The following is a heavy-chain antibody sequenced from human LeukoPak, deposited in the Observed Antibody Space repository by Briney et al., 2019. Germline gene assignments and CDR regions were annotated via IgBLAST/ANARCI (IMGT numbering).Heavy chain of an antibody. J-gene: IGHJ4*02. D-gene: IGHD6-19*01. CDR1: GFIFDNYA. CDR3: ARESETSGWYDY. V-gene: IGHV3-43*02. Sequence: GGSLRLSCAAPGFIFDNYAIHWVRQAPGKGLEWVSLISGDGGSTFYADSVRGRFTISRDNTRKSLSLQMSSLRSEDTASYYFARESETSGWYDYWGQGTLVTVSS. CDR2: ISGDGGST.